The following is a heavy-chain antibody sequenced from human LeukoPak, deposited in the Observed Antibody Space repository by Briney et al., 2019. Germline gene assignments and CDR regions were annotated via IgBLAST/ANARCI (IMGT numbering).Heavy chain of an antibody. CDR1: GFTFSSYE. J-gene: IGHJ3*02. CDR2: IRSGGTTI. CDR3: ATWLAPNYYDSSGYYPDALDI. Sequence: PGGSLRLSCAASGFTFSSYEMNWVRQAPGKGLQWISYIRSGGTTIYYADSVKGRFTISRDDAENSLYLQMNSLRAEDTAVYYCATWLAPNYYDSSGYYPDALDIWGQGTMVTVSS. D-gene: IGHD3-22*01. V-gene: IGHV3-48*03.